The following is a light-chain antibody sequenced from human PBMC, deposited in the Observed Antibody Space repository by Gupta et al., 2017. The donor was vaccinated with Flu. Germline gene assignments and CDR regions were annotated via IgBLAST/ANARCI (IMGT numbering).Light chain of an antibody. V-gene: IGKV2-30*01. Sequence: DVVMTQSPLSLSVTLGQPASISCRSGQGLVYSDGNTYLHWFQQRPGQTPRRLIHLVSYRDSGVPDRFSGSGSGTDFTLKISRVEAEDVGLYFCMQGAHWPWAFGQGTKGEIK. CDR2: LVS. CDR1: QGLVYSDGNTY. J-gene: IGKJ1*01. CDR3: MQGAHWPWA.